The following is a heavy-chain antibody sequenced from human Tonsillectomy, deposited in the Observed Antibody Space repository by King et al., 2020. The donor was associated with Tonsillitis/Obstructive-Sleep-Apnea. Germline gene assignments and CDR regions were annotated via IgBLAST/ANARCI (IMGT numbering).Heavy chain of an antibody. CDR1: GGSFSGYY. J-gene: IGHJ3*02. Sequence: VQLQQWGAGLLKPSETLSLTCAVYGGSFSGYYWSWIRQPPGKGLEWIGEIDHSGSTNYNPSLRSRVTISADTSKTQFSLNLSSMSATDTAVYFCAREITTDAFDIWGQGTMVTVSS. D-gene: IGHD3-3*01. CDR3: AREITTDAFDI. CDR2: IDHSGST. V-gene: IGHV4-34*01.